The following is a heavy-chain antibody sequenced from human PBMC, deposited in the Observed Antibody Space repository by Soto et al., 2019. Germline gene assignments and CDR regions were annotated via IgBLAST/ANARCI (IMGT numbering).Heavy chain of an antibody. CDR2: ISGSGGST. V-gene: IGHV3-23*01. CDR1: SFTFSSCA. D-gene: IGHD2-15*01. J-gene: IGHJ4*02. Sequence: AWAVRLSCAASSFTFSSCAMRWVHAAPGEGLEWVSAISGSGGSTYYADSVKGRFTISRYNTKNTLYLQMNSLRAEDTAVYYCAKGQYCSGGSCYGYYFDYWGQGTLVTVSS. CDR3: AKGQYCSGGSCYGYYFDY.